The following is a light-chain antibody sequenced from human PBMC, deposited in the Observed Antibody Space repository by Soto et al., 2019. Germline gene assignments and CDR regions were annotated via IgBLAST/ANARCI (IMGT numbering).Light chain of an antibody. J-gene: IGLJ3*02. V-gene: IGLV2-14*03. CDR3: CSFTSSTTWV. CDR2: NVI. Sequence: QSVLTQPASVSGSPGQSIAISCTGSRSDVGGYNYVSWYQQHPGKAPKLILYNVINRPSGISSRFSGSKSGNTASLTVSGLQAEDEADYFCCSFTSSTTWVFGGGTQLTVL. CDR1: RSDVGGYNY.